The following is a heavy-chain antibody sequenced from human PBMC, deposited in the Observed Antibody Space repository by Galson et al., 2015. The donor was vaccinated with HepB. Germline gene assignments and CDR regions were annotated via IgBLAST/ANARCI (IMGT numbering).Heavy chain of an antibody. V-gene: IGHV3-9*01. CDR2: ISYNSGSI. CDR1: GFTFDDYA. D-gene: IGHD2-2*01. J-gene: IGHJ5*02. Sequence: SLRLSCAASGFTFDDYAMHWVRQAPGKGLEWVSGISYNSGSIAYADSVQGRYTISRDNAKNSLYLQIYNLRVEDTASFYCVKGPCSSISCYGDNWFDPWGQGTLVTVSS. CDR3: VKGPCSSISCYGDNWFDP.